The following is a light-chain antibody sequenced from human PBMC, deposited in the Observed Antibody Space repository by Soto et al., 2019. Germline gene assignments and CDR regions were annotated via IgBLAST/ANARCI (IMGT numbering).Light chain of an antibody. Sequence: EIVLIQSPATLSLSPGERATLSCRASQSVSSSYLAWYQQKPGQAPRLLIYGASSRATGIPDRFSGSGSGTEFTLTISRLEPEDFAVYYCQQYGSSSWTFGQGTKVDIK. CDR3: QQYGSSSWT. V-gene: IGKV3-20*01. CDR1: QSVSSSY. J-gene: IGKJ1*01. CDR2: GAS.